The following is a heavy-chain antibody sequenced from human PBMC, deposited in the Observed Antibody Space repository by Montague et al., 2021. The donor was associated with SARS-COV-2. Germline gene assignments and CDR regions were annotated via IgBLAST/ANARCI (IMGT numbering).Heavy chain of an antibody. CDR3: ARAPYYGPGKPYQFDY. CDR2: SYHSGTT. D-gene: IGHD3-10*01. CDR1: GYSINSNYY. Sequence: SETLSLTCTVAGYSINSNYYGGWIRQPPGKGLEWIGCSYHSGTTHYHPPLKSRVTISLDTSNNHFSLKVTSVTAADTAVYYCARAPYYGPGKPYQFDYWGRGTLVTVSS. V-gene: IGHV4-38-2*02. J-gene: IGHJ4*02.